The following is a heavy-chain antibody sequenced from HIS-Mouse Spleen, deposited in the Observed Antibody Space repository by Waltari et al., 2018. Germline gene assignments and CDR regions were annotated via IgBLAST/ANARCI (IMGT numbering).Heavy chain of an antibody. CDR3: AKDRGSQFDY. J-gene: IGHJ4*02. CDR2: ISYDGSNK. D-gene: IGHD1-26*01. CDR1: GLTFSRYG. Sequence: QVQLMESGGGVVRPVWSLSFACVSSGLTFSRYGMLWVRQAPRKGLEWVAVISYDGSNKYYADSVKGRFTISRDNSKNTLYLQMNSLRAEDTAVYYCAKDRGSQFDYWGQGTLVTVSS. V-gene: IGHV3-30*18.